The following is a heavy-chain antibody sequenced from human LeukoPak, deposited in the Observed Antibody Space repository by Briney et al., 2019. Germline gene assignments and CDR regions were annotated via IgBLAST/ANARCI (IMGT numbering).Heavy chain of an antibody. Sequence: GGSLRLSCAASGFTVSSNYMSWVRQAPGRGLEWVSLIDSGGSTYYGDSVKGRFTIPRDNSKTTLYLQMNSLRADDTAVYYCARTVHYAFDIWGQGTMVIVSS. D-gene: IGHD4-17*01. V-gene: IGHV3-53*01. CDR2: IDSGGST. J-gene: IGHJ3*02. CDR3: ARTVHYAFDI. CDR1: GFTVSSNY.